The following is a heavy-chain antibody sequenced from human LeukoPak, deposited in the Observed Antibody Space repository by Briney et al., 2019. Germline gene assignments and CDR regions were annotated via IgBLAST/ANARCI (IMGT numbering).Heavy chain of an antibody. CDR3: ARKGDV. CDR1: GGSISSGSYY. Sequence: PSQTLSLTCTVSGGSISSGSYYWSWIRQPAGKGLEWIGRIYSSGSTNYSPSLQSRVTISVDTSKNQFSLKLSSVTAADTAVYYCARKGDVWGKGTTVTVSS. J-gene: IGHJ6*04. V-gene: IGHV4-61*02. CDR2: IYSSGST.